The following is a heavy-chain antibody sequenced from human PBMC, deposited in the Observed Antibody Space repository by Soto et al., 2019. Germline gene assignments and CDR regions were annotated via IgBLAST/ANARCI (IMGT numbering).Heavy chain of an antibody. CDR3: ARWSGYSSYSFDY. D-gene: IGHD6-13*01. CDR2: IYPGYADT. CDR1: GYSFTCYW. J-gene: IGHJ4*02. V-gene: IGHV5-51*04. Sequence: GESLKISCKGSGYSFTCYWIGWVRQMPWKGLEWIGIIYPGYADTRYSPSFQGQVTISADKPISTAYLQWSSLKASDTAMYYCARWSGYSSYSFDYWGQGTLVTVS.